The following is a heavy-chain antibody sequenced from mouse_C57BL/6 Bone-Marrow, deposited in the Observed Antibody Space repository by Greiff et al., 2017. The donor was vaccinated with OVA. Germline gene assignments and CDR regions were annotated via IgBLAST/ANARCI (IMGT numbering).Heavy chain of an antibody. J-gene: IGHJ2*01. CDR2: IYPGDGDT. CDR1: GYAFSSSW. V-gene: IGHV1-82*01. D-gene: IGHD1-1*01. Sequence: QVQLQQSGPELVKPGASVKISCKASGYAFSSSWMNWVKQRSGKGLEWIGRIYPGDGDTNYNGKFKGKATLTADKSSSTAYMQLSSLTSEDSAVYFCAITTVVADYWGQGTTLTVSS. CDR3: AITTVVADY.